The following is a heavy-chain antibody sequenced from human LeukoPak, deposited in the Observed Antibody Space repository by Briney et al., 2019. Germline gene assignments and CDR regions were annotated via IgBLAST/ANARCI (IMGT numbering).Heavy chain of an antibody. Sequence: GGSLRLSCAASGFTFSGSAMHWVRQASGKGLEWVGRIRSKANSYATAYAASVKGRFTISRDNSKNTVYLQMNSLRADDTSVYYCARDSSYSFDYWGQGTLVTVSS. D-gene: IGHD6-19*01. CDR3: ARDSSYSFDY. CDR2: IRSKANSYAT. CDR1: GFTFSGSA. V-gene: IGHV3-73*01. J-gene: IGHJ4*02.